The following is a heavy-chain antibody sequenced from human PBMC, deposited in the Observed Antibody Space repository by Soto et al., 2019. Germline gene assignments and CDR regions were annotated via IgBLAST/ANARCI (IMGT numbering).Heavy chain of an antibody. D-gene: IGHD1-26*01. CDR2: IIPMFGTP. CDR3: ARGWETVGATTPFAY. V-gene: IGHV1-69*06. CDR1: GGTFSNYA. J-gene: IGHJ4*02. Sequence: QVQLVQSGAEVKKPGSSVKVSCKASGGTFSNYAISWVRQAPGQGLEWMGGIIPMFGTPNYAQRFQGRVTITADKSTSTASMEVRNLKSADTAVYYCARGWETVGATTPFAYWGQGTLVTVSS.